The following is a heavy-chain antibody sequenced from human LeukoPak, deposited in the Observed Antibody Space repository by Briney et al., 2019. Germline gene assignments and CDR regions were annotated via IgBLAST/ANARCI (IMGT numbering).Heavy chain of an antibody. J-gene: IGHJ4*02. V-gene: IGHV4-39*07. Sequence: SETLSLTCTVSGGSISSSSYYWGWIRQPPGKGLEWIASIYYSGSTYDNPSLKSRVTISVDTSKNQFSLKLSSVTAADTAVYYCARGTDYWGQGTLVTVSS. CDR1: GGSISSSSYY. CDR2: IYYSGST. CDR3: ARGTDY.